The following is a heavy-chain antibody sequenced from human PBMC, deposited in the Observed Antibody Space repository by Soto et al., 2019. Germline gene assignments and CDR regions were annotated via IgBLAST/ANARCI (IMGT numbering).Heavy chain of an antibody. Sequence: QVQLVESGGGVVQPGRSLRLSCAASGFTFSSYGMHWVRQAPGKGLEWVAVIWYDGSNKYYADSVKGRFTISRDNSKNSLYLQMNRLRAEDTAVYYCARDGFLVVTAIPDYYCGMDVWGQGTTVTVSS. CDR1: GFTFSSYG. CDR2: IWYDGSNK. CDR3: ARDGFLVVTAIPDYYCGMDV. V-gene: IGHV3-33*01. D-gene: IGHD2-21*02. J-gene: IGHJ6*02.